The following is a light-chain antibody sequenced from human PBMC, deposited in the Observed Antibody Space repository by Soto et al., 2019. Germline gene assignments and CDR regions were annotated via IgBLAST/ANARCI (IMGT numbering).Light chain of an antibody. V-gene: IGLV1-40*01. CDR1: SSNIGAGYD. CDR2: GNS. J-gene: IGLJ2*01. Sequence: QSVLTQPPSVSGAPGQRVTISCTGSSSNIGAGYDVHWYQQLPGTAPKLLIYGNSNRPSVVPDRFAGTKSSTSTSLAITGLHAEDEADYYCQSYDSSMSVVFGGGTKLTVL. CDR3: QSYDSSMSVV.